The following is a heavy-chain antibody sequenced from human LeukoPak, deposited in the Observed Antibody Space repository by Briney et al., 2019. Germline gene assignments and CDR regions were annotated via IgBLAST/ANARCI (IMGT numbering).Heavy chain of an antibody. V-gene: IGHV4-59*01. Sequence: PSETLSLTCTVSRGSISSYYWSSVRQPPGKGLEWIGYIYYSGSTNYNPSLKSRVTISVDTSKNQFSLKLSSVTAADTAVYYCARSGKRANYYDSSGYYYAFDYWGQGTLVTVSS. CDR1: RGSISSYY. D-gene: IGHD3-22*01. J-gene: IGHJ4*02. CDR3: ARSGKRANYYDSSGYYYAFDY. CDR2: IYYSGST.